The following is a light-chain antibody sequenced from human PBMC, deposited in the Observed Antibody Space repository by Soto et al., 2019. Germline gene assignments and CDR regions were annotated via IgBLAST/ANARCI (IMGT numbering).Light chain of an antibody. CDR3: QQYDSSPPYT. CDR2: GAS. CDR1: QSLRRSY. V-gene: IGKV3-20*01. Sequence: EIVLTQSPGTLSLSPGERATLSCRASQSLRRSYLAWYQQKPGQAPRLLIYGASSRATGIPDRFSGSGSGTDFTLTISRLEPDEFAVYYCQQYDSSPPYTFGQGTNLEIK. J-gene: IGKJ2*01.